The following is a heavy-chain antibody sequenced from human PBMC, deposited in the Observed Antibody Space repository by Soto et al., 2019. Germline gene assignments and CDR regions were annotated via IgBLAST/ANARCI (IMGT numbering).Heavy chain of an antibody. CDR3: ARGLRPGVVTPCRY. CDR2: INPGAGST. D-gene: IGHD2-21*02. CDR1: GYTFTNFY. Sequence: GASVKVSCKASGYTFTNFYIHWARQAPGQGLQWMGLINPGAGSTRHAQNFQDRVSMTGDTSTSTVYMELSSLRSEDTAVYYCARGLRPGVVTPCRYWGQGTLVTVS. J-gene: IGHJ4*02. V-gene: IGHV1-46*01.